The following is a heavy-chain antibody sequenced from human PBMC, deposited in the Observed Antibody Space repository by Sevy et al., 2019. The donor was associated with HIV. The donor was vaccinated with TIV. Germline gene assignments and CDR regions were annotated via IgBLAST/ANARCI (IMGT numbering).Heavy chain of an antibody. J-gene: IGHJ4*02. Sequence: ASVKVSCKASGGTFSSYAISWVRQAPGQGLEWMGGIIPIFGTANYAQKFQGRFTITADKSTSTAYMELSSLRSEDTAVYYCARGPRYCSSTSCYLGYWGQGTLVTVSS. CDR3: ARGPRYCSSTSCYLGY. V-gene: IGHV1-69*06. CDR2: IIPIFGTA. CDR1: GGTFSSYA. D-gene: IGHD2-2*01.